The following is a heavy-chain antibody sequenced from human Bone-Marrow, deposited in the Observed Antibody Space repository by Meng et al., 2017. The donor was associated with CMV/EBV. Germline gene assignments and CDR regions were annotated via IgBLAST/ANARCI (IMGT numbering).Heavy chain of an antibody. Sequence: GESLKISCAASGFTFSSYGMHWVRQAPGKGLEWVAFIRYDGSNKYYADSVKGRFTISRDNSKNTLYFQMNSLRAEDTAVYYCARESTPNYCSSTSCYPPYYYYYGMDVWGQGTTVTVSS. J-gene: IGHJ6*02. CDR2: IRYDGSNK. CDR1: GFTFSSYG. CDR3: ARESTPNYCSSTSCYPPYYYYYGMDV. D-gene: IGHD2-2*01. V-gene: IGHV3-30*02.